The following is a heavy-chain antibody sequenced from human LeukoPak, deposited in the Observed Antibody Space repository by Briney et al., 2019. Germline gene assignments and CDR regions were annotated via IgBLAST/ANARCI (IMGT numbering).Heavy chain of an antibody. CDR1: GFPFGGYV. J-gene: IGHJ4*02. Sequence: GSLRLSCEASGFPFGGYVMSWVRQAPGKGLEWIAYINHNAEMILYPDFVKGRFTISRDNAKNSLYLQMNALRYGDTAMYYCARDHDWAFDLWGQGTLVTVSS. CDR2: INHNAEMI. V-gene: IGHV3-48*02. CDR3: ARDHDWAFDL. D-gene: IGHD3-9*01.